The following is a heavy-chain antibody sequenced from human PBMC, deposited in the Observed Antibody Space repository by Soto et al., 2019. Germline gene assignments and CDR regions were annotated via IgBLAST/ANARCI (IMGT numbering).Heavy chain of an antibody. J-gene: IGHJ1*01. CDR2: IIPIFGTA. D-gene: IGHD2-21*02. Sequence: QVQLVQSGAEVKKPGSSVKVSCKASGGTFSSYAISWVRQAPGQVLEWMGGIIPIFGTANYAQKFQGRVTITADESTSTAYMELSSLRSEDTAVYYCARGSIYCGGDCYYFQHWGQGTLVTVSS. V-gene: IGHV1-69*01. CDR1: GGTFSSYA. CDR3: ARGSIYCGGDCYYFQH.